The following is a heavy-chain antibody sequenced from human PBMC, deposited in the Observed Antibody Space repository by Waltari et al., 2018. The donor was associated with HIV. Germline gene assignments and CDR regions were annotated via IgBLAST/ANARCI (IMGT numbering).Heavy chain of an antibody. Sequence: EVQLVESGGDLIQPGGSLRLSCAASGFLVTSNHMNWGPQAAGKALEWVSVILGDDTTYYGDSMKGRFTISRDKSKNTLYLQMDSLRVEDTAVYFCAGTYYYDSSGYYAFDVWGQGTMVTVSS. V-gene: IGHV3-53*01. D-gene: IGHD3-22*01. CDR3: AGTYYYDSSGYYAFDV. CDR2: ILGDDTT. CDR1: GFLVTSNH. J-gene: IGHJ3*01.